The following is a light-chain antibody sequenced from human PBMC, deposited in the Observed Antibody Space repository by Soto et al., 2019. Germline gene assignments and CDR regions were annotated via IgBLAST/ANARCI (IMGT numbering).Light chain of an antibody. V-gene: IGKV3-15*01. Sequence: EIVMTQSPATLSVSPLERVTLSCTASHYIYSNVAWFQQRPGQAPRLLIYRASTRATGTPARFTGSRSGTEFTLTITSLQSEDFALYYCQQYHNLWTFGQGTKVDIK. J-gene: IGKJ1*01. CDR3: QQYHNLWT. CDR2: RAS. CDR1: HYIYSN.